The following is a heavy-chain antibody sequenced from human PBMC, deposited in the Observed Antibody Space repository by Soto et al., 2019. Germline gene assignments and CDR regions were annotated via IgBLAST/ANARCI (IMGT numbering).Heavy chain of an antibody. D-gene: IGHD1-1*01. Sequence: SETLSLTCTVSGGSISSYYWSWIRQPPGKGLEWIGYFFYSGSTNYNPSLKSRVTISVDTSKNQFSLKLNSVTAADTAVYYCARGGYPWIDNWGQGPLVT. CDR2: FFYSGST. J-gene: IGHJ4*02. CDR1: GGSISSYY. V-gene: IGHV4-59*01. CDR3: ARGGYPWIDN.